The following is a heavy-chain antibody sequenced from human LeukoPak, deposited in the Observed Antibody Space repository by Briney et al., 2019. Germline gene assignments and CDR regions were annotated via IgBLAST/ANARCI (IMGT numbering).Heavy chain of an antibody. D-gene: IGHD3-22*01. CDR3: ARGVAPWYYDSSGYYFDY. V-gene: IGHV4-30-2*01. Sequence: PSQTLSLTCAVSGGSISSGGYSWSWIRQPPGKGLEWIGYIYHSGSTYYNPSLKSRVTISVGRSKNQFSLKLSSVTAADTAVYYCARGVAPWYYDSSGYYFDYWGQGTLATVSS. CDR1: GGSISSGGYS. J-gene: IGHJ4*02. CDR2: IYHSGST.